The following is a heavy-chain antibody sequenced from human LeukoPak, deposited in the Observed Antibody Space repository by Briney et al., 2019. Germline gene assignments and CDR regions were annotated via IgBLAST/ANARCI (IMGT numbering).Heavy chain of an antibody. Sequence: GASVKVSCKASGGTFSSYAISWVRQAPGQGLEWMEGIIPIFGTANYAQKFQGRVTITTDESTSTAYMELNSLRSEDTAVYYCASSRIVGAIDYYYYMDGWGKGTTVTVSS. CDR3: ASSRIVGAIDYYYYMDG. CDR2: IIPIFGTA. V-gene: IGHV1-69*05. J-gene: IGHJ6*03. CDR1: GGTFSSYA. D-gene: IGHD1-26*01.